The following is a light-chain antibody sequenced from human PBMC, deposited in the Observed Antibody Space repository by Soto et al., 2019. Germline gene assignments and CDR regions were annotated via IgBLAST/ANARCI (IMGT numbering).Light chain of an antibody. CDR1: QSLVFTDGKTY. J-gene: IGKJ1*01. Sequence: DIVLTQTPRSLSVTPGQSASISCKSSQSLVFTDGKTYFYWYLQKPGQPPHLLIYAVSNRFSGVPDRFSGSGSGTDVTLGISRVEPDDGGIYYCMQTVASPWTFGQGSKVEI. CDR3: MQTVASPWT. CDR2: AVS. V-gene: IGKV2D-29*01.